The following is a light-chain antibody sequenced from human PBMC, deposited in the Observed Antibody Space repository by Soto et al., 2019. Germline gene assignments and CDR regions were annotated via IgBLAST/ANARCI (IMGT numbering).Light chain of an antibody. V-gene: IGLV2-14*01. CDR1: SSDVGGYNY. J-gene: IGLJ1*01. CDR3: SSYTSSSTGNYV. CDR2: DVS. Sequence: QSALTQPASVSGSPGQSITISCTGTSSDVGGYNYVSWYQQHPGKAPKLMIYDVSNRPSGVSNRFSGYKSGNTASLTISGLQAEDEADYYCSSYTSSSTGNYVFGTGTKLTVL.